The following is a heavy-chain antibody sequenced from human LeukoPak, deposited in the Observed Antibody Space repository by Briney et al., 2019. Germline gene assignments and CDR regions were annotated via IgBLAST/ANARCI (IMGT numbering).Heavy chain of an antibody. CDR1: GYTFTSYG. D-gene: IGHD3-22*01. Sequence: ASVKAPCKASGYTFTSYGISWVRQAPGQGLEWMGWISAYNGNTNYAQKLQGRVTMTTDTSTSTAYMELRSLRSDDTAVYYCARDHPGTYYYDSSGYYAYWGQGTLVTVSS. V-gene: IGHV1-18*01. CDR2: ISAYNGNT. CDR3: ARDHPGTYYYDSSGYYAY. J-gene: IGHJ4*02.